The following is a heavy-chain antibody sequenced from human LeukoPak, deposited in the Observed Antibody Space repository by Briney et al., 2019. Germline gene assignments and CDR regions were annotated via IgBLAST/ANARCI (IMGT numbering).Heavy chain of an antibody. Sequence: GGSLRLSCAASGFTFSSYWMHWVRQAPGKGLVWVSRINSDGSNTRYADSVKGRFTISRDNAKNTLYLQMNSLRAEDTAVYYCTRDGLAVAPGPLVDYWGQGTLVTVSS. CDR1: GFTFSSYW. CDR3: TRDGLAVAPGPLVDY. D-gene: IGHD6-19*01. CDR2: INSDGSNT. V-gene: IGHV3-74*01. J-gene: IGHJ4*02.